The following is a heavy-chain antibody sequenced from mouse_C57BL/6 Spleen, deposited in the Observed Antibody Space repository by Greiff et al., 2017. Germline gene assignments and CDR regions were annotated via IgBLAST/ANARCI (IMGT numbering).Heavy chain of an antibody. V-gene: IGHV1-69*01. D-gene: IGHD1-1*01. CDR3: ARIPRGSYWYFDV. J-gene: IGHJ1*03. Sequence: QVQLQQPGAELVKPGASVKLSCKASGYTFTSYWMHWVKQRPGQGLEWIGEIDPSDSYTNYNQKFKGKSTLTVDKSSSTAYMQLSSLTSEDSAVYYCARIPRGSYWYFDVWGTGTTVTVSS. CDR1: GYTFTSYW. CDR2: IDPSDSYT.